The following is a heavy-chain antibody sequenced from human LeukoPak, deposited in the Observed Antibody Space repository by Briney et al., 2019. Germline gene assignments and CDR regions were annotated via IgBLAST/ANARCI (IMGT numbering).Heavy chain of an antibody. CDR3: ARFPSKVYDSSGYPYYFDY. D-gene: IGHD3-22*01. Sequence: GGSLRLSCAASGFTFSSYSMNWVRQAPGKGLEWVSSISSSSSCIYYADSVKGRFTISRDNAKNSLYLQMNSLRAEDTAVYYCARFPSKVYDSSGYPYYFDYWGQGTLVTVSS. J-gene: IGHJ4*02. CDR2: ISSSSSCI. V-gene: IGHV3-21*01. CDR1: GFTFSSYS.